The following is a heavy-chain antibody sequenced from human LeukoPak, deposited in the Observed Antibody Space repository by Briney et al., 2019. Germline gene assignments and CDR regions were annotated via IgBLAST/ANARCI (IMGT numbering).Heavy chain of an antibody. CDR1: GGSISSYY. CDR2: IYYSGST. Sequence: SETLSLTCTVSGGSISSYYWSWIRQPPGKGLEWIGYIYYSGSTNYNPSLKSRVTISVDTSKNRFSLKLSSVTAADTAVYYCASVAAAAGLRYWGQGTLVTVSS. CDR3: ASVAAAAGLRY. V-gene: IGHV4-59*01. D-gene: IGHD6-13*01. J-gene: IGHJ4*02.